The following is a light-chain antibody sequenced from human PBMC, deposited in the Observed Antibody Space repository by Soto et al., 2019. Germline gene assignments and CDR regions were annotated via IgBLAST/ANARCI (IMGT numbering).Light chain of an antibody. CDR3: QYYGSSPYT. V-gene: IGKV3-20*01. J-gene: IGKJ2*01. Sequence: IVLTQSPGTLSLSPGERATLSCGDSQSVSSRYLSWYQQKPGQAPRLLIYGASSRATGIPDRFSGSGSGTDFTLTIRRLEPEDFAVYYCQYYGSSPYTFGQGTKLEIK. CDR1: QSVSSRY. CDR2: GAS.